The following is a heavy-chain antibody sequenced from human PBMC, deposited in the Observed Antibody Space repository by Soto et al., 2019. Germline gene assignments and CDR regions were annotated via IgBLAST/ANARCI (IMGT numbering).Heavy chain of an antibody. J-gene: IGHJ5*02. D-gene: IGHD3-16*01. CDR3: ARGQRLILRWRWFDP. Sequence: SETLCLTCAVYGGSFSGYYWSWIRQPPGKGLEWIGEINHSGSTNYNPSLKSRVTISVDTSKNQFSLKLSSVTAADTAVYYCARGQRLILRWRWFDPWGQGTLVTVSS. CDR1: GGSFSGYY. V-gene: IGHV4-34*01. CDR2: INHSGST.